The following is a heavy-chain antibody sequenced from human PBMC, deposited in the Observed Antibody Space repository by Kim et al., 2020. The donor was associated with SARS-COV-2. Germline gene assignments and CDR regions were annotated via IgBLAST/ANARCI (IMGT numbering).Heavy chain of an antibody. CDR3: AILPPGILIVYRNY. V-gene: IGHV1-69*08. D-gene: IGHD3-9*01. Sequence: SVKVSCKASGGTFTSYPVNWVRQAPGQGLEWMGRVTPILGTTDYAPKFQDRVTITADKSITAVYLELNSLRSDDTAVYYCAILPPGILIVYRNYWGQGSLVIVSS. J-gene: IGHJ4*02. CDR1: GGTFTSYP. CDR2: VTPILGTT.